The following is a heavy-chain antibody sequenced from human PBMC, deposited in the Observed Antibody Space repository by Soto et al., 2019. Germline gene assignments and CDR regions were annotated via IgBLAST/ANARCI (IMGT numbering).Heavy chain of an antibody. CDR3: ARVTTPGWFDP. CDR2: VSAYNGNT. CDR1: GYTFTSLD. J-gene: IGHJ5*02. V-gene: IGHV1-18*04. Sequence: QVKLVQSGAGVKKPGASVKVSCEASGYTFTSLDIAWVRQAPGQGLEWMGWVSAYNGNTNYAPKFQGRVTMTTDTSTSTAFMELRSLRSADTAMYYCARVTTPGWFDPWGQGTLITVSS. D-gene: IGHD1-1*01.